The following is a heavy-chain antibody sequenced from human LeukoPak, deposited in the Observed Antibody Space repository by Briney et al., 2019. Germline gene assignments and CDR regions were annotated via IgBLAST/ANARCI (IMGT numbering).Heavy chain of an antibody. Sequence: PGGSLRLSCAASGFTVSSNYMSWVRQAPGKGLEWVSILYSGGTTYVADAVKGRFTISRDNSKNTLYLQMNSLRAEDTAVYYCARHTVGVKGLGMDVWGQGTTVTVSS. V-gene: IGHV3-53*01. D-gene: IGHD1-26*01. CDR2: LYSGGTT. J-gene: IGHJ6*02. CDR1: GFTVSSNY. CDR3: ARHTVGVKGLGMDV.